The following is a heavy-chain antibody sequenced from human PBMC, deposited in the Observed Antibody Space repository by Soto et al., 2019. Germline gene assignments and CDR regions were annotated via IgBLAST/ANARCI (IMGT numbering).Heavy chain of an antibody. Sequence: QVQLVESGGGVVQPGRSLRLSCAASGFIFSIYGMHLVRQAPGKGLEWVAVISYDGSNKDYADSAKGRFTISRDNSKNTLYLQMHSLRAEDTAVYYCAASAHGSGGSSLDYGGQGTLVTVSS. CDR3: AASAHGSGGSSLDY. V-gene: IGHV3-30*03. CDR1: GFIFSIYG. CDR2: ISYDGSNK. D-gene: IGHD2-15*01. J-gene: IGHJ4*02.